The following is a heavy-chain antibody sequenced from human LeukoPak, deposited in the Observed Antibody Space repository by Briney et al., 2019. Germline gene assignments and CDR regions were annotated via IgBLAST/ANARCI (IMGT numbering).Heavy chain of an antibody. CDR2: ISDAGHTT. D-gene: IGHD3-16*02. J-gene: IGHJ4*02. CDR3: APPPPPLLTFGGVIRAFGY. Sequence: GGSLRLSCAASGFTFSNYAMNWVRQAPGKGLERVSVISDAGHTTYYADSVKGRFTISRDNSKNKLNLQMHRLRAEDTAVYYCAPPPPPLLTFGGVIRAFGYWGQGTLVTVSS. V-gene: IGHV3-23*01. CDR1: GFTFSNYA.